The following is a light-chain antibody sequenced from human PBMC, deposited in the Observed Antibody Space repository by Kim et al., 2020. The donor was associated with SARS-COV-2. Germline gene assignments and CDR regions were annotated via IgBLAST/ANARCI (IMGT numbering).Light chain of an antibody. Sequence: SPGENATLSCRASQSVARNYLAWYQQKPGQAPRLLIYGASSRAAGIPDRFSGSGSGTDFTLTISRLEPEDFAVYYCQQYGTSPLYTFGQGTKLEI. J-gene: IGKJ2*01. CDR2: GAS. CDR3: QQYGTSPLYT. V-gene: IGKV3-20*01. CDR1: QSVARNY.